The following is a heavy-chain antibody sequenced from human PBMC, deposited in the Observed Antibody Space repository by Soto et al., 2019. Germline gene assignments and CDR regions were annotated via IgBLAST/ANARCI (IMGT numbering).Heavy chain of an antibody. CDR3: ARDYSVATNPYYFDY. J-gene: IGHJ4*02. CDR1: GFTFSSYS. D-gene: IGHD1-26*01. CDR2: ISSSGSYI. V-gene: IGHV3-21*01. Sequence: EVQLVESGGGLVKPGGSLRLSCAASGFTFSSYSMNWVRQAPGKGLEWGSSISSSGSYIYYADSVKGRFTISRDNAKNSLDLQMNSLRAEDTAVYYCARDYSVATNPYYFDYWGQGTLVPVSS.